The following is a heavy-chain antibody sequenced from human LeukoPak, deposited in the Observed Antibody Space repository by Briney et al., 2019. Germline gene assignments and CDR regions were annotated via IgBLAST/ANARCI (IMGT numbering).Heavy chain of an antibody. CDR1: GYTFTSYG. D-gene: IGHD7-27*01. CDR3: ARFFLGILGYYYYGMDV. Sequence: ASVKVSCKASGYTFTSYGISWVRQAPGQGLEWMGWISAYNGNTNYAQKLQGRVTMTRNTSISTAYMELSSLRSEDTAVYYCARFFLGILGYYYYGMDVWGQGTTVTVSS. V-gene: IGHV1-18*01. CDR2: ISAYNGNT. J-gene: IGHJ6*02.